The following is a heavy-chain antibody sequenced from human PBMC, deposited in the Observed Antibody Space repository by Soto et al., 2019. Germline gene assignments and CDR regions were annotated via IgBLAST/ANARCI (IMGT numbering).Heavy chain of an antibody. Sequence: GESLKISCKGSGYSFAGYWITWVRQKPGKGLEWMGRIDPSDSQTYYSPSFRGHVTISATKSIATVFLQWSGLRASDPAMYYCARQIYDSDTGPNFQYYFDSWGQGTPVTVSS. CDR3: ARQIYDSDTGPNFQYYFDS. J-gene: IGHJ4*02. CDR2: IDPSDSQT. V-gene: IGHV5-10-1*01. CDR1: GYSFAGYW. D-gene: IGHD3-22*01.